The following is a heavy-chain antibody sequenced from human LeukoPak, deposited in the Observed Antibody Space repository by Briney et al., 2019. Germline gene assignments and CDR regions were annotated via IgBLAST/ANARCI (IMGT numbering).Heavy chain of an antibody. CDR3: ARDRVRFLEWLSRTGYYYGMDV. CDR1: GYTFTGYS. CDR2: INPNSGGT. J-gene: IGHJ6*02. V-gene: IGHV1-2*02. D-gene: IGHD3-3*01. Sequence: ASLKVSCEASGYTFTGYSMHWVRQAPGQGLEWMSWINPNSGGTNYAQKFQGRVTMTRDTSISTAYMQLSRLRSDDTAVYYCARDRVRFLEWLSRTGYYYGMDVWGQGTTVTVSS.